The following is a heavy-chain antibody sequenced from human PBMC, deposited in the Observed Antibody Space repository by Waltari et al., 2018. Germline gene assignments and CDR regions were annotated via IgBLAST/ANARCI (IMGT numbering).Heavy chain of an antibody. D-gene: IGHD2-21*01. Sequence: QVQLQQWGAGLLKPSETLSLTCAVYGGSFSGYYWSWIRQPPGKGLEWNGEINHSGSTNYNPSLKSRVTISVDTSKNQFSLKLSSVTAADTAVYYCAREAGCGGDCYSAGGYYYYYYYMDVWGKGTTVTVSS. CDR1: GGSFSGYY. CDR2: INHSGST. CDR3: AREAGCGGDCYSAGGYYYYYYYMDV. J-gene: IGHJ6*03. V-gene: IGHV4-34*01.